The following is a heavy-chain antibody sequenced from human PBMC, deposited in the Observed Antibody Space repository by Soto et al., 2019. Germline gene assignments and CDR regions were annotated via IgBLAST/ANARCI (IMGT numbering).Heavy chain of an antibody. CDR2: MNPNSGNT. Sequence: QVQLVQSGAEVKKPGASVKVSCKASGYTFTSYDINWVRQATGQGLEWMGWMNPNSGNTGYAQKFQGRVTMTRNTSISTAYMELTSLRSEDTAVYYCARGESYVVAAAVTGDACGILGQGTMVTVAS. CDR1: GYTFTSYD. V-gene: IGHV1-8*01. D-gene: IGHD2-15*01. CDR3: ARGESYVVAAAVTGDACGI. J-gene: IGHJ3*02.